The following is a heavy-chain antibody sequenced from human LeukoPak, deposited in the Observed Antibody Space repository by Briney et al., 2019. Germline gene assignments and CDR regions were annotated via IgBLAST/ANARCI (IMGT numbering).Heavy chain of an antibody. Sequence: ASVTVSCKSSGYTFTSYGISWVRQAPGQGLEWMGWISAYNGNTNYAQKLQGRVTMTTDTCTSTAYMELRSLRSDDTAVYYCARKRHDYGGNWFDPWGQGTLVTVSS. D-gene: IGHD4-23*01. CDR3: ARKRHDYGGNWFDP. J-gene: IGHJ5*02. V-gene: IGHV1-18*01. CDR2: ISAYNGNT. CDR1: GYTFTSYG.